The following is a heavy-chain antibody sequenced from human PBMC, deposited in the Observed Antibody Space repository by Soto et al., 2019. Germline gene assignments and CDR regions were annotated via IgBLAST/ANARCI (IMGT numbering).Heavy chain of an antibody. D-gene: IGHD6-13*01. J-gene: IGHJ4*02. CDR3: AKDEREQQLVFDY. Sequence: PGGSLRLSCAASGFTFSSYGMHRVRQAPGKGLEWVAVISYDGSNKYYADSVKGRFTISRDNSKNTLYLQMNSLRAEDTAVYYCAKDEREQQLVFDYWGQGT. CDR1: GFTFSSYG. CDR2: ISYDGSNK. V-gene: IGHV3-30*18.